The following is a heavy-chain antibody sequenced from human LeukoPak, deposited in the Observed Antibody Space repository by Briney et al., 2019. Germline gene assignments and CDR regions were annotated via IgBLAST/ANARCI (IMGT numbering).Heavy chain of an antibody. CDR2: IRYDGSNK. V-gene: IGHV3-30*02. J-gene: IGHJ2*01. CDR3: AKDRYCSSTSCYAWYFDL. CDR1: GFTFCSYG. D-gene: IGHD2-2*01. Sequence: GGSLRISCAASGFTFCSYGMHWVRQAPGKGLEWVAFIRYDGSNKYYADSVKGRFTISRDNSKNTLYLQMNSLRAEDTAVYYCAKDRYCSSTSCYAWYFDLWGRGTLVTVSS.